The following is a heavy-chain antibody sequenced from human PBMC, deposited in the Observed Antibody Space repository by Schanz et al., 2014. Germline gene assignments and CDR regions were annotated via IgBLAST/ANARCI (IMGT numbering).Heavy chain of an antibody. V-gene: IGHV3-30*02. CDR1: GITFSGYS. Sequence: VQLVESGGGLAQPGGSLRLSCAASGITFSGYSMNWVRQAPGKGLEWVAFIRYDGSSKYYADSVRGRFTISRDDSKNTLYLQMNSPRPEDTAVYYCAKEDRTHSSDYVYWGQGTLVTVSS. D-gene: IGHD3-22*01. J-gene: IGHJ4*02. CDR3: AKEDRTHSSDYVY. CDR2: IRYDGSSK.